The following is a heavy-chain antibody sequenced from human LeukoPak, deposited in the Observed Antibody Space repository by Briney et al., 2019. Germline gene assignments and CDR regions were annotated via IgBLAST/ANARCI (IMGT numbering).Heavy chain of an antibody. D-gene: IGHD6-19*01. V-gene: IGHV4-34*01. CDR3: ATTNRSGWYYFDY. Sequence: SETLSLTCAVYGGSFSGYYWSWIRQPPGKGLEWIGEINHSGSTNYNPSLKSRVTISVDTSKNQFSQKLSSVTAADTAVYYCATTNRSGWYYFDYWGQGTLVTVSS. CDR1: GGSFSGYY. CDR2: INHSGST. J-gene: IGHJ4*02.